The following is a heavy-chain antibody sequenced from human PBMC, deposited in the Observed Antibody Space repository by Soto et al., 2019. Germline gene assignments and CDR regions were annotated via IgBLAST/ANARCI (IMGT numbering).Heavy chain of an antibody. Sequence: GGSLRLSCAASGFTFSSDWMSWVRQAPGKGMEWVANIKQDGSEKYYVDSVKGRFTTSRDNAKNSLYLQMNSLRAEDTAVYYCARITAAGAGGPYYYYYYMDVWGKGTTVTVSS. J-gene: IGHJ6*03. D-gene: IGHD1-26*01. CDR2: IKQDGSEK. CDR1: GFTFSSDW. CDR3: ARITAAGAGGPYYYYYYMDV. V-gene: IGHV3-7*01.